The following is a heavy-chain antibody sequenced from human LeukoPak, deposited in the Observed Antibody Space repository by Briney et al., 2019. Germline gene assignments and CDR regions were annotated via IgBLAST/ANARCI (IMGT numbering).Heavy chain of an antibody. CDR1: GFTFSSYA. CDR2: IGGSGGSA. V-gene: IGHV3-23*01. CDR3: AKSIYCTGGACYLLPLDY. J-gene: IGHJ4*02. D-gene: IGHD2-8*02. Sequence: PGGSLRLSCAASGFTFSSYAMSWVRQAPGKGLEWVSAIGGSGGSAYSADSVKGRFTISRDNSKNTLYLQMNSLRADDTAVYYCAKSIYCTGGACYLLPLDYWGQGTLVTVSS.